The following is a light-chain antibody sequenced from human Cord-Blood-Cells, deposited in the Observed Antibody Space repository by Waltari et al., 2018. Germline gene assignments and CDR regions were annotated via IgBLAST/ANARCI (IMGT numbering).Light chain of an antibody. CDR3: QQYNNWPPYS. Sequence: EIVMTQSPATLSVSPGERATLSGRASQSVSSNLDWYQQKPGQAPRLLIYGASTRATGIPARFSGSVSGTEFTLTISSLQSEDFAVYYCQQYNNWPPYSFGQGTKLEIK. CDR1: QSVSSN. J-gene: IGKJ2*03. CDR2: GAS. V-gene: IGKV3-15*01.